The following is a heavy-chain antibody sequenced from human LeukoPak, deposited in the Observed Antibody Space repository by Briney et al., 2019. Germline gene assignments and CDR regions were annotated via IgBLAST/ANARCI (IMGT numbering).Heavy chain of an antibody. CDR3: RGILTGYYYYMDV. Sequence: SETLSLTCAVYGGSFSGYYWSWIRQPPGRGLEWIGEISHSGSTNYNPSLKSRVTISIDTSKNQFSLKLSSVTAADTAVYYCRGILTGYYYYMDVWGKGTTVTISS. D-gene: IGHD3-9*01. J-gene: IGHJ6*03. CDR1: GGSFSGYY. V-gene: IGHV4-34*01. CDR2: ISHSGST.